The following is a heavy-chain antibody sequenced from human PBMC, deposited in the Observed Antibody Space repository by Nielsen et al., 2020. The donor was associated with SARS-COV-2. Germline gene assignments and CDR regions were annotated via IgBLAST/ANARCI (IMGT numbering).Heavy chain of an antibody. V-gene: IGHV3-15*01. CDR2: MKGKGDGGTT. Sequence: GESLKISCAASGFIFRSYGMHWVRQAPGKGLEWVGRMKGKGDGGTTDYGAPVKGRFTISRDDSKNMLYVEMNSLKTEDTAVYYCTKLQYGGFDMWGQGTMVTVSS. CDR3: TKLQYGGFDM. J-gene: IGHJ3*02. D-gene: IGHD3-16*01. CDR1: GFIFRSYG.